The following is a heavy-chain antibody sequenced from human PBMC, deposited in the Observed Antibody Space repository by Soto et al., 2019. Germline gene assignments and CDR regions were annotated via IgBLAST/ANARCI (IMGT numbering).Heavy chain of an antibody. CDR3: ARDLFLPSIIWSGPPGHMDV. CDR1: GFTFSSYG. Sequence: HPGGSLRLACAASGFTFSSYGMHWVRQAPGKGLEWVAVIWYDGSNKYYADSVKGRFTISRDNSKNTLYLQMNSLRAEDTAVYYCARDLFLPSIIWSGPPGHMDVWGKGTTVTVSS. D-gene: IGHD3-3*01. V-gene: IGHV3-33*01. J-gene: IGHJ6*03. CDR2: IWYDGSNK.